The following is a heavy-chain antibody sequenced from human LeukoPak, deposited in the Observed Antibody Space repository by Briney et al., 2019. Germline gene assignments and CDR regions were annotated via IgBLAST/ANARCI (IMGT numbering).Heavy chain of an antibody. CDR3: ARTYDSPGYYSPDYYYMDV. CDR2: INHSGST. Sequence: SETLSLTCAVYGGSFSGYYWSWIRQPPGKGLEWIGEINHSGSTNYNPSLKSRVTISVDTSNNEFSLKLNSVTAADTAVYYCARTYDSPGYYSPDYYYMDVWGKGTTVTISS. CDR1: GGSFSGYY. J-gene: IGHJ6*03. V-gene: IGHV4-34*01. D-gene: IGHD3-22*01.